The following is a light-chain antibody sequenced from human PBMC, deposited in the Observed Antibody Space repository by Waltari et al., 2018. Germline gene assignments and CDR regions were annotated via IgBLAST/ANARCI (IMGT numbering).Light chain of an antibody. J-gene: IGLJ2*01. Sequence: SYELTQPPPVSVSPGPTASHPSSGDHLGDKSACWYQQKPGRSPVLVIYQDSKRPSGIPERFSGSNSGNTATLTISGTQAMDEADYYCQAWDSSTVVFGGGTKLTVL. CDR1: HLGDKS. CDR3: QAWDSSTVV. V-gene: IGLV3-1*01. CDR2: QDS.